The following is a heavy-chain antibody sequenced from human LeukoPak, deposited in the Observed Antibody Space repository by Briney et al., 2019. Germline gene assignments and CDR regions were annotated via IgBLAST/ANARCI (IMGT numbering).Heavy chain of an antibody. D-gene: IGHD3-22*01. CDR3: ARDYYDSRGEAFDI. V-gene: IGHV4-59*11. J-gene: IGHJ3*02. CDR1: GDSIGSHY. CDR2: IFYVGST. Sequence: KPSETLSLTCTVSGDSIGSHYWSWIRQPPGEGLEWIGYIFYVGSTNYNPSLKSRVTISVDTSKNQFSLKLNSVTAADTAVYYCARDYYDSRGEAFDIWGQGTMVTVSS.